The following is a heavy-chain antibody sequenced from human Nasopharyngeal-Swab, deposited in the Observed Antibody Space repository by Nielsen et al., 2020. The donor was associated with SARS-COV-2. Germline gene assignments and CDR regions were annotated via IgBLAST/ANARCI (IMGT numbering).Heavy chain of an antibody. CDR2: IYYSGST. V-gene: IGHV4-39*07. CDR3: ASGLAYYDILTGYQYDAFDI. J-gene: IGHJ3*02. Sequence: WIRRPPGKGLERIGSIYYSGSTYYNPSLKSRVTISVDTSKNQFSLKLSSVTAADTAVYYCASGLAYYDILTGYQYDAFDIWGQGTMVTVSS. D-gene: IGHD3-9*01.